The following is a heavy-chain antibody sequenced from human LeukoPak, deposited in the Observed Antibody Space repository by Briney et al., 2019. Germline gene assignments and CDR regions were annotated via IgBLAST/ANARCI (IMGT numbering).Heavy chain of an antibody. CDR2: IIPIFGTA. Sequence: ASVTVSCTASGYTFTSYGISWVRQAPGQGLEWMGGIIPIFGTANYAQKFQGRVTITADESTSTAYMELSSLRSEDTAVYYCARDAYVGATTPENYYGMDVWGQGTTVTVSS. J-gene: IGHJ6*02. V-gene: IGHV1-69*13. D-gene: IGHD1-26*01. CDR3: ARDAYVGATTPENYYGMDV. CDR1: GYTFTSYG.